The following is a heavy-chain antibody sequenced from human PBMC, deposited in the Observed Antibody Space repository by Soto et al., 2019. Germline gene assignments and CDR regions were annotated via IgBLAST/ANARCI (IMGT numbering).Heavy chain of an antibody. CDR3: ARDRSSWYIVGWFDP. D-gene: IGHD6-13*01. Sequence: SLRLSCAASGFTFSSYWMSRVRQAPGKGLEWVANIKQDGSEKYYVDSVKGRFTISRDNAKNSLYLQMNSLRAEDTAVYYCARDRSSWYIVGWFDPWGQGTLVTVSS. CDR2: IKQDGSEK. CDR1: GFTFSSYW. V-gene: IGHV3-7*01. J-gene: IGHJ5*02.